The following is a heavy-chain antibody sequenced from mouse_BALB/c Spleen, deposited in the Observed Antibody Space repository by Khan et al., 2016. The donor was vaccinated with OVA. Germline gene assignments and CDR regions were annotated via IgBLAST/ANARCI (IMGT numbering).Heavy chain of an antibody. CDR2: ISYSGNT. CDR1: GYSITSDYA. D-gene: IGHD1-1*01. J-gene: IGHJ2*01. CDR3: ARIYGGDFDY. Sequence: DVKLQESGPGLVKPSQSLSLTCTVTGYSITSDYAWNWIRQFPGNKLEWMGYISYSGNTKYNPSLKSRISINRNTSKNQFFLKLNSVTTEDTATYYCARIYGGDFDYWGHGTTLTVSS. V-gene: IGHV3-2*02.